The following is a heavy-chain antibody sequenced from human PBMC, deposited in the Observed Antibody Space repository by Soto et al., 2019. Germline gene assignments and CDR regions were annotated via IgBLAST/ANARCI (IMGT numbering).Heavy chain of an antibody. CDR3: ARVVIGRTVTPRGYFDY. Sequence: SETLSLTCTVSGGSISSYYWSWIRQPPGKGLEWIGYIYYSGSTNYNPSLKSRVTISVDTSKNQFSLKLSSVTAADTAVYYCARVVIGRTVTPRGYFDYWGQGTLVTVSS. CDR1: GGSISSYY. V-gene: IGHV4-59*01. J-gene: IGHJ4*02. CDR2: IYYSGST. D-gene: IGHD3-16*02.